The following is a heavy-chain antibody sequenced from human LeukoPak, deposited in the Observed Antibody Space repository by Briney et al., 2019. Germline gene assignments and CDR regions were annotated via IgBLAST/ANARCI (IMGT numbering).Heavy chain of an antibody. CDR1: GFTFSSYS. D-gene: IGHD3-22*01. CDR2: ISSSSSYI. CDR3: AREGNYYDSSGFPDY. V-gene: IGHV3-21*01. J-gene: IGHJ4*02. Sequence: PGGSLRLSCAASGFTFSSYSMTWVRQAPGKGLEWVSSISSSSSYIYYADSMKGRFTISRDNAKNSLYLQMNSLRAEDTAVYYCAREGNYYDSSGFPDYWGQGTLVTVSS.